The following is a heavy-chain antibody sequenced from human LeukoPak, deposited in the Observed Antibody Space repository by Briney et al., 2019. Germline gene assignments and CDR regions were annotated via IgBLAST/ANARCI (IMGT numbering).Heavy chain of an antibody. CDR3: ARGLPTVKSFDY. V-gene: IGHV4-34*01. CDR2: INHSGST. Sequence: PSETLSLTCAVHGGSFSGYYWSWIRQAPGKGLEWIGEINHSGSTNYNPSLKSRVTISVDTSKNQFSLKLSSVTAADTAVYYCARGLPTVKSFDYWGQGTLVTVSS. CDR1: GGSFSGYY. D-gene: IGHD4-11*01. J-gene: IGHJ4*02.